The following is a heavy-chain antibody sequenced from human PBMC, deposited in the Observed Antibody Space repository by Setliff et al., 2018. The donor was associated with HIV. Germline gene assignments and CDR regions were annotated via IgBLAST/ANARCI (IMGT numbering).Heavy chain of an antibody. CDR3: ARQYYDSSGFDLGPYYFDY. Sequence: SVKVSCKAAGGTFSSYGISWVRQAPGQGLEWMGGIIPILGIANYAQKFQGRVTITADESTSTAYMELRSLRSEDTAVYYCARQYYDSSGFDLGPYYFDYWGQGTLVTVSS. CDR1: GGTFSSYG. CDR2: IIPILGIA. V-gene: IGHV1-69*10. J-gene: IGHJ4*01. D-gene: IGHD3-22*01.